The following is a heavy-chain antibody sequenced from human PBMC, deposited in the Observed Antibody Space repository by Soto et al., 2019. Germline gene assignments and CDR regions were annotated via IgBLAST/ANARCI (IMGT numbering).Heavy chain of an antibody. CDR3: ERLKFNYGMDV. CDR2: IYYSGST. V-gene: IGHV4-39*01. J-gene: IGHJ6*02. CDR1: AGMLSPLRYH. Sequence: VSAGMLSPLRYHWGWIRQPPGKGLEWIGSIYYSGSTYYNPSLKSRVTISVDTSKNQFSLKLSSVTAADTAVYYCERLKFNYGMDVWGQGTTVT.